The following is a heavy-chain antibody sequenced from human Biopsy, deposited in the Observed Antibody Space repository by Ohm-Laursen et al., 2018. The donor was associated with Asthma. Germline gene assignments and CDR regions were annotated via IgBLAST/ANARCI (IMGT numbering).Heavy chain of an antibody. D-gene: IGHD3-10*01. CDR2: ISVYNGNT. V-gene: IGHV1-18*01. J-gene: IGHJ6*02. CDR3: ARAVDYSHYYGIDV. Sequence: ASVTVSCKPSGYTFNSAGITWVRQAPGQGLEWMGWISVYNGNTKVAQKLQDRVTMITDTSTSTAYIELRSLRSDDTAVYFCARAVDYSHYYGIDVWGQGTTVTVS. CDR1: GYTFNSAG.